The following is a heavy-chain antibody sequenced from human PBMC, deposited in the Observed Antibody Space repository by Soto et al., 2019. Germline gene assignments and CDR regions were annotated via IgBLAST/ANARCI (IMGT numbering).Heavy chain of an antibody. CDR2: IIPILGIA. CDR3: ARGYCSGGSCYSGRYYYYYMDV. Sequence: QVQLVQSGAEVKKPGSSVKVSCKASGGTFSSYTISWVRQAPGQGLEWMGGIIPILGIANYAQKFQGRVTITADKSTSTAYMELSSLRSEDTAVYYCARGYCSGGSCYSGRYYYYYMDVWGKGTTVTVSS. CDR1: GGTFSSYT. J-gene: IGHJ6*03. D-gene: IGHD2-15*01. V-gene: IGHV1-69*02.